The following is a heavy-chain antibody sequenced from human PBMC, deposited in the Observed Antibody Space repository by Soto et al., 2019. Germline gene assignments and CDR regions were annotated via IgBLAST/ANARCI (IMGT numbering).Heavy chain of an antibody. Sequence: SETLSLTCSVSGDSMRGYHFYWGWIRQAPGKGLEWIGSAYFSGGNTYYSPSLKSLVFISVDTSKNEFSLRLTSLTAADTAVYFCAYGSSSAWIDYWGQGTLVTVSS. CDR1: GDSMRGYHFY. V-gene: IGHV4-39*01. D-gene: IGHD6-25*01. CDR2: AYFSGGNT. CDR3: AYGSSSAWIDY. J-gene: IGHJ4*02.